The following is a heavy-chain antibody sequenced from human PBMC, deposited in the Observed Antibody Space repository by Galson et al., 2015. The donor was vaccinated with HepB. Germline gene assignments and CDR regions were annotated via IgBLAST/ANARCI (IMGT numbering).Heavy chain of an antibody. D-gene: IGHD6-25*01. CDR1: GYTFTSYG. J-gene: IGHJ6*02. Sequence: SVKVSCKASGYTFTSYGISWVRQAPGQGLEWMGWINAYNGNTNYAQKLQGRVTMTTDTSTSTAYMELRSLRSDNTAVYYCARPRGDYYYGMDVWGQGTTVTVSS. CDR3: ARPRGDYYYGMDV. CDR2: INAYNGNT. V-gene: IGHV1-18*01.